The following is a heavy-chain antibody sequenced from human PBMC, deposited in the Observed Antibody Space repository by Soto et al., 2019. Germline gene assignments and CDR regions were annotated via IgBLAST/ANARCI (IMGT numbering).Heavy chain of an antibody. Sequence: GSLRPSCAASGFIFRSYSMAWVRQAPGKGLEWLSYITSSSAYIYYADSVRGRFTISRDNAKNSLYLQMNSLRAEDTAVYYCARDLEGITMTTHPLNDYWGQGTLVTVSS. CDR2: ITSSSAYI. J-gene: IGHJ4*02. CDR1: GFIFRSYS. CDR3: ARDLEGITMTTHPLNDY. V-gene: IGHV3-21*04. D-gene: IGHD3-22*01.